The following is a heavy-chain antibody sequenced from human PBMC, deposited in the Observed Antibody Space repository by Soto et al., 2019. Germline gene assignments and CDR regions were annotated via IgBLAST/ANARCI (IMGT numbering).Heavy chain of an antibody. V-gene: IGHV3-33*01. CDR1: GFTFSSYG. D-gene: IGHD5-18*01. CDR3: AREGDTAMVTSPFLFGY. J-gene: IGHJ4*02. Sequence: GGSLRLSCAASGFTFSSYGMHWVRQAPGKGLEWVAVIWYDGSNKYYADSVKGRFTISRDNSKNTLYLQMNSLRAEDTAVYYCAREGDTAMVTSPFLFGYWGQGTLVTVSS. CDR2: IWYDGSNK.